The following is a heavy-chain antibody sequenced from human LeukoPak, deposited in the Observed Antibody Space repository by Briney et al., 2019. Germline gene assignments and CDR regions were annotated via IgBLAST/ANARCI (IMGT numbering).Heavy chain of an antibody. Sequence: SETLSLTCTVSGGSNSSYYWGWIRQPPGKGLEWIGSIYYTGNTYYNASLKSRVTISLDTSKNQISLRLTSVTATDTAMYYCARQTGSGLFTLPGGQGTLVTVSP. V-gene: IGHV4-39*01. CDR3: ARQTGSGLFTLP. J-gene: IGHJ4*02. D-gene: IGHD3/OR15-3a*01. CDR1: GGSNSSYY. CDR2: IYYTGNT.